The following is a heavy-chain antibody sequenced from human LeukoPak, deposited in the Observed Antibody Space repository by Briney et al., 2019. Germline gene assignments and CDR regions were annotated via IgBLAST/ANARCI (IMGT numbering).Heavy chain of an antibody. V-gene: IGHV1-2*02. CDR2: INPYSGDT. J-gene: IGHJ3*01. D-gene: IGHD3-10*01. CDR1: GYTFTDYY. Sequence: ASVKVSCKPSGYTFTDYYIHWVRQAPGQGPEGMGWINPYSGDTIYAQKFEGRVTLTRDTSINTAYMELTRLRSDDTAMYYCARGRGTNYYASGSAWGQGTVVTVSS. CDR3: ARGRGTNYYASGSA.